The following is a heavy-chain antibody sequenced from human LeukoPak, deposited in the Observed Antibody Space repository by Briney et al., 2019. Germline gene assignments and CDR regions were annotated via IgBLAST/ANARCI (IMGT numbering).Heavy chain of an antibody. D-gene: IGHD3-10*02. CDR1: GFSFRSHG. J-gene: IGHJ6*04. V-gene: IGHV3-23*01. Sequence: GGILRLSCAASGFSFRSHGMNWVRQAPGKGLEWVSGISPRGDITYKDSVRGRFTISRDNAKNSLYLQMNSLRAEDTAVYYCAELGITMIGGVWGKGTTVTISS. CDR2: ISPRGDIT. CDR3: AELGITMIGGV.